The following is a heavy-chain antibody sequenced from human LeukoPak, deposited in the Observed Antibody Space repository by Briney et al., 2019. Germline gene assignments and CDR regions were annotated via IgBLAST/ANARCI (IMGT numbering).Heavy chain of an antibody. V-gene: IGHV1-69*13. Sequence: SVKVSCKASGYTFTTYYMHWVRQAPGQGLEWMGGIIPIFGTANYAQKFQGRVTITADESTSTAYMELSSLRSEDTAVYYCARERWLGYYDSSGYRIGVFDYWGQGTLVTVSS. CDR1: GYTFTTYY. CDR2: IIPIFGTA. D-gene: IGHD3-22*01. CDR3: ARERWLGYYDSSGYRIGVFDY. J-gene: IGHJ4*02.